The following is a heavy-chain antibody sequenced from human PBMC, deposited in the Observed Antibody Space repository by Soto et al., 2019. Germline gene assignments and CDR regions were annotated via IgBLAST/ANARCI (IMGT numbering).Heavy chain of an antibody. J-gene: IGHJ4*02. CDR1: GGSISSGGYY. CDR3: ARLTRPGVTIDY. V-gene: IGHV4-61*08. Sequence: SETLSLTCTVSGGSISSGGYYWSWIRQHPGKGLEWIGYIYFSGSTNYNPSLKSRVTISVDTSKNQFSLKLSSVTAADTAVYYCARLTRPGVTIDYWGQGTLVTVSS. CDR2: IYFSGST. D-gene: IGHD4-4*01.